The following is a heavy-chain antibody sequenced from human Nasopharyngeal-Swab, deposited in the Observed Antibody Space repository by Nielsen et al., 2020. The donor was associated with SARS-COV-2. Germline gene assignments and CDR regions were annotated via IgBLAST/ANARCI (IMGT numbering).Heavy chain of an antibody. CDR2: ISWNSGSI. Sequence: SLKISCAASGFTFDDYAMHWVRQAPGKGLEWVSGISWNSGSIGYADSVKGRFTISRDNAKNSLYLQMNSLRAEDTALYYCAKDGGCSYGLGGFSWGQGTLVTVSS. J-gene: IGHJ4*02. CDR1: GFTFDDYA. V-gene: IGHV3-9*01. CDR3: AKDGGCSYGLGGFS. D-gene: IGHD5-18*01.